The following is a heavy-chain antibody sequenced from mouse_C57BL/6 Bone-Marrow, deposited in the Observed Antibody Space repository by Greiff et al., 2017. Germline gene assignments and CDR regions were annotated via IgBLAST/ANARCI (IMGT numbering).Heavy chain of an antibody. CDR3: AKFYGRHYIDY. Sequence: VKLQESGPELVTPGASVTISCKVSGYAFSSSWMHWVKQRPGKGLEWIGRLSPGDGEPNYNGKITGKGILTAAKSSRTAYMQLSSLTYEDSAVYCCAKFYGRHYIDYWGQGTTLTVSS. D-gene: IGHD1-1*01. V-gene: IGHV1-82*01. CDR1: GYAFSSSW. CDR2: LSPGDGEP. J-gene: IGHJ2*01.